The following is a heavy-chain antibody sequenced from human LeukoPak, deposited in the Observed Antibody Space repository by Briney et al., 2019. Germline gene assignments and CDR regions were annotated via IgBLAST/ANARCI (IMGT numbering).Heavy chain of an antibody. D-gene: IGHD1-26*01. J-gene: IGHJ3*02. CDR2: ISSSSSYI. CDR3: ASDSGSYSDAFDI. V-gene: IGHV3-21*01. CDR1: GFTFSSYA. Sequence: PGGSLRLSCAASGFTFSSYAMHWVRQAPGKGLEWVSSISSSSSYIYYADSVKGRFTISRDNAKNSLYLQMNSLRAEDTAVYYCASDSGSYSDAFDIWGQGTMVTVSS.